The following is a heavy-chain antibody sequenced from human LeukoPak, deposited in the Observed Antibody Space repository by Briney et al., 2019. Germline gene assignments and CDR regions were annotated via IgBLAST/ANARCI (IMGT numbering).Heavy chain of an antibody. CDR3: AGNLYCSGGSCPPYYYYGMDV. Sequence: GRSLRLSCAASGFTFSSYGMHWVRQAPGKGLEWMAVISYDGSNKYYADSAKGRFTISRDNSKNTLYLQMNSLRAEDTAVYYCAGNLYCSGGSCPPYYYYGMDVWGQGTTVTVSS. CDR2: ISYDGSNK. CDR1: GFTFSSYG. D-gene: IGHD2-15*01. J-gene: IGHJ6*02. V-gene: IGHV3-30*03.